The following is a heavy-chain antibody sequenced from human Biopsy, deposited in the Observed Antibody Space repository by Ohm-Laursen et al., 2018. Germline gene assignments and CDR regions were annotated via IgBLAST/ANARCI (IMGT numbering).Heavy chain of an antibody. CDR2: IFDRGTT. CDR1: GDSISRSY. V-gene: IGHV4-59*08. CDR3: AHGSGSYYKWDF. J-gene: IGHJ4*02. D-gene: IGHD3-10*01. Sequence: VTLSLTCTLSGDSISRSYWSWIRQSPGKGLEWVGHIFDRGTTNYNPSLKSRVTMSVDTTKKQFSLRMTSVTAADTAVYYCAHGSGSYYKWDFWGRGTLVTVSS.